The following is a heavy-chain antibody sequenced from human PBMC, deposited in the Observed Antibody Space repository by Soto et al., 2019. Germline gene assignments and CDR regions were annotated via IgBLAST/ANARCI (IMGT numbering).Heavy chain of an antibody. V-gene: IGHV3-48*02. Sequence: GGSLRLSCAASGFTFSSYSMNWVRQAPGKGLEWVSYISSSSSTIYYADSVKGRFTISRDNAKNSLYLQMNSLRDEDTAVYYCARDRPPEDDFWSGGVLVDYWGQGTLVTVSS. CDR3: ARDRPPEDDFWSGGVLVDY. CDR1: GFTFSSYS. D-gene: IGHD3-3*01. CDR2: ISSSSSTI. J-gene: IGHJ4*02.